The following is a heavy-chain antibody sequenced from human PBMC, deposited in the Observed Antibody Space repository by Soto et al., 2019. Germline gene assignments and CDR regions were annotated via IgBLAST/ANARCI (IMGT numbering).Heavy chain of an antibody. J-gene: IGHJ5*02. CDR3: PRCDDFCSGWVGAHL. CDR2: IRSKAYGGTT. V-gene: IGHV3-49*04. CDR1: GFTFGDYA. D-gene: IGHD3-3*01. Sequence: PGGSLRLSCTASGFTFGDYAMSWVRQAPGKGLEWVGFIRSKAYGGTTEYAASVKGRFTISRDDSKSIAYLQMNSLKTEDTAVYSSPRCDDFCSGWVGAHLWGQGTLVTVSS.